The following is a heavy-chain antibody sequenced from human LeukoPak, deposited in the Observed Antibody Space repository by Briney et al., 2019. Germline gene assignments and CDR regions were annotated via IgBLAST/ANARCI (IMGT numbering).Heavy chain of an antibody. J-gene: IGHJ5*02. CDR1: GYTFTGYY. V-gene: IGHV1-2*02. D-gene: IGHD3-9*01. CDR2: INPNSGGT. Sequence: ASVKVSCKASGYTFTGYYMHWVRQAPGQGLEWMGWINPNSGGTNYAQKFQGRVTMTEDTSTDTAYMELSSLRSEDTAVYYCATALVSGKSNWFDPWGQGTLVTVSS. CDR3: ATALVSGKSNWFDP.